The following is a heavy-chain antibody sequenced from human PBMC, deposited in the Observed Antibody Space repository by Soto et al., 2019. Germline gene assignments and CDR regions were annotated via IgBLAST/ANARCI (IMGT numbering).Heavy chain of an antibody. CDR2: INTNTGNP. Sequence: GASVKVSCKASGYTFTSYAMNWVRQAPGQGLEWMGWINTNTGNPTYAQGVTGRFVFSLDTSVSTAYLQICSLKAEDTAVYSCARGGSSWTFFGMDVWGQGTTVTVS. CDR3: ARGGSSWTFFGMDV. D-gene: IGHD6-13*01. CDR1: GYTFTSYA. J-gene: IGHJ6*02. V-gene: IGHV7-4-1*01.